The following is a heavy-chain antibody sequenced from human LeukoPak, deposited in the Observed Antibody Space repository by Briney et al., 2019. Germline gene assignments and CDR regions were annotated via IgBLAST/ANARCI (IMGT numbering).Heavy chain of an antibody. V-gene: IGHV3-23*01. CDR3: ESAAAGTASYYYYGMDV. D-gene: IGHD6-13*01. CDR2: ISGSGGST. CDR1: GFTFSSYA. Sequence: PGGSLRLSCAASGFTFSSYAMSWVRQAPGKGLEWVSAISGSGGSTYYADSVKGRFTISRDNSKNTLYLQMNSLRAEDTAVYYCESAAAGTASYYYYGMDVWGQGTTVTVSS. J-gene: IGHJ6*02.